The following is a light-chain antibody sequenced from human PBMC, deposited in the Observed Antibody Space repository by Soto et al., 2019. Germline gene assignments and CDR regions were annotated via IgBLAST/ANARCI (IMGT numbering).Light chain of an antibody. CDR2: RNS. CDR1: SSNIGSNY. J-gene: IGLJ2*01. V-gene: IGLV1-47*01. CDR3: AAWDDSLSGVV. Sequence: QSALTQPPSASGTPGQRVTISCSGRSSNIGSNYVYWYQQLPGTVPQLLIYRNSERPSGVPDRFSGSKSGTSASLAISGLRSEDEADYYCAAWDDSLSGVVFGGGTKVTVL.